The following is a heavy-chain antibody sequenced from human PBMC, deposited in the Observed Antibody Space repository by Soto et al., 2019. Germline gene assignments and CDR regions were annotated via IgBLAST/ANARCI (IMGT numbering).Heavy chain of an antibody. CDR1: GFTFSSYA. D-gene: IGHD1-1*01. Sequence: EVQLLESGGGLVQPGGSLRLSCAASGFTFSSYAMSWVRQAPGKGLEWVSAISGSGGSTYYADSVKGRFTISRDNSKNTLYLQMNSMRAEDTAVYYCAKLLGNNDYYYGMDVWGQGTTVTVSS. CDR3: AKLLGNNDYYYGMDV. V-gene: IGHV3-23*01. J-gene: IGHJ6*02. CDR2: ISGSGGST.